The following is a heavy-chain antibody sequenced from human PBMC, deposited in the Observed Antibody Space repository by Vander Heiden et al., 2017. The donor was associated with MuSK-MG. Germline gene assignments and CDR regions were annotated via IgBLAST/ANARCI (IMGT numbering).Heavy chain of an antibody. Sequence: QVQLQQWGAGLLKPSETLSLTCPVYGGSFSGYYWSWIRQPPGKGLEWIGEINHSGSTNYNPSLKSRVTISVDTSKNQFSLKLSSVTAADTPVYYCARGSSRAARPYYYYGMDVWGQGTTVTVSS. CDR3: ARGSSRAARPYYYYGMDV. V-gene: IGHV4-34*01. D-gene: IGHD6-6*01. CDR2: INHSGST. CDR1: GGSFSGYY. J-gene: IGHJ6*02.